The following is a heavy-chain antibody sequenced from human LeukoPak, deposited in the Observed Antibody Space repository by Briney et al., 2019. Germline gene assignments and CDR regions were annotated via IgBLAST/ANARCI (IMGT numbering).Heavy chain of an antibody. V-gene: IGHV1-69*04. CDR3: ARDQRTRYCSGGSCYSDWFDP. CDR1: GGTFSSYT. CDR2: IIPILGIA. Sequence: SVKVSCKASGGTFSSYTISWVRQAPGQGLEWMGRIIPILGIANYAQKFQGRVTITADKSTSTAYMELSSLRSEDTAVYYCARDQRTRYCSGGSCYSDWFDPWGQGTLVTVSS. J-gene: IGHJ5*02. D-gene: IGHD2-15*01.